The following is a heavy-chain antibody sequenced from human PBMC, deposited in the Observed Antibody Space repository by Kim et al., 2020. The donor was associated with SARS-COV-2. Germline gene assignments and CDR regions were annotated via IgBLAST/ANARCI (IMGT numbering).Heavy chain of an antibody. Sequence: SETLSLTCTVSGSSISSSSYYWGWIRQPPGKGLEWIGSIYYSGSTYYNPSLKSRVTISVDTSKNQFSLKLSSVTAADTAVYYCARPQKLEDFDLWGRGTLVTVSS. CDR3: ARPQKLEDFDL. J-gene: IGHJ2*01. D-gene: IGHD3-3*01. CDR2: IYYSGST. V-gene: IGHV4-39*07. CDR1: GSSISSSSYY.